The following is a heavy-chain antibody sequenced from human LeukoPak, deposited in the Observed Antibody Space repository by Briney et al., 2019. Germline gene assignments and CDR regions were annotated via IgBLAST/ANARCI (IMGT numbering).Heavy chain of an antibody. J-gene: IGHJ4*02. V-gene: IGHV3-15*01. D-gene: IGHD2/OR15-2a*01. CDR1: KFTFSNAW. CDR2: IKPNTDGGTA. Sequence: MTGGSLRLSCAASKFTFSNAWMSWVRQAPGKGLEWLGRIKPNTDGGTAAYAAPVEDRFTISRDDLKGMLYLQMNSLKTEDTAVYYCATYPQNRHWGQGTLVIVSS. CDR3: ATYPQNRH.